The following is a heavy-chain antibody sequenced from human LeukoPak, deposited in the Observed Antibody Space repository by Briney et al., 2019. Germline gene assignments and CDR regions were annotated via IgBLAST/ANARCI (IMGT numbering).Heavy chain of an antibody. CDR1: GGSISSYY. CDR2: INHSGST. CDR3: ARGFRYSSGWYPDVINWFDP. J-gene: IGHJ5*02. V-gene: IGHV4-34*01. Sequence: PSETLSLTCTVSGGSISSYYWSWIRQPPGKGLEWIGEINHSGSTNYNPSLKSRVTISVDTSKNQFSLKLSSVTAADTAVYYCARGFRYSSGWYPDVINWFDPWGQGTLVTVSS. D-gene: IGHD6-19*01.